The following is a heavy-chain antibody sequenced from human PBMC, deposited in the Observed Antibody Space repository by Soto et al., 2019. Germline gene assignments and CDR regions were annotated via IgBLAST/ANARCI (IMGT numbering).Heavy chain of an antibody. D-gene: IGHD3-9*01. J-gene: IGHJ6*02. CDR3: ARDPPPNYDILTGYYKGYYYYGMDV. V-gene: IGHV1-2*02. Sequence: ASVKVSCKASGYTFTGYYMHWVRQAPGQGLEWMGWINPNSGGTNYAQKFQGRVTMTRDTSISTAYMELSRLRSDDTAVYYCARDPPPNYDILTGYYKGYYYYGMDVWGQGTTVTVSS. CDR1: GYTFTGYY. CDR2: INPNSGGT.